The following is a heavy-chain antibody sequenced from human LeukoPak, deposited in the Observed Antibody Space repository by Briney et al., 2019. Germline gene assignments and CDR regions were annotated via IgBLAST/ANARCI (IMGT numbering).Heavy chain of an antibody. Sequence: ASVKVSCKASGYTFSGYYMHWVRQAPGQGLEWVGWINPNSGGTNYAQKFQGRVTMTRDTSISTAYMELSRLLSGDTAVYYCARGPRITIFGVVMANDAFDIWGQGTMVTVSS. CDR1: GYTFSGYY. J-gene: IGHJ3*02. CDR2: INPNSGGT. V-gene: IGHV1-2*02. CDR3: ARGPRITIFGVVMANDAFDI. D-gene: IGHD3-3*01.